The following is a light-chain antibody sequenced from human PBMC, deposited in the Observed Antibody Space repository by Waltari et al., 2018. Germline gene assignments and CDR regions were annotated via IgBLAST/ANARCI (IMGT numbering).Light chain of an antibody. CDR1: SSDIGSYNV. CDR3: SSYAGSVV. J-gene: IGLJ3*02. CDR2: GVN. V-gene: IGLV2-23*02. Sequence: QSALTQPASVSGSPGQPITISCTGSSSDIGSYNVVSWYQHHPGKAPKRLIYGVNNRHSGVSNRFSGSKSGNTASLTISGLQAEDEADYYCSSYAGSVVFGGGTKLTVL.